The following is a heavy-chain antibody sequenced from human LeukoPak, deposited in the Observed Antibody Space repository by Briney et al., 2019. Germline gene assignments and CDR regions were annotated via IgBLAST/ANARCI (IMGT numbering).Heavy chain of an antibody. Sequence: GGSLRLSCAASRFIFSNYGMHWVRQAPGKGLEWVAVVSYDGSNKYYADSVKGRFTISRDNSKSTLYLQMNSLRAEDTAVYYCAKSPHKDYYDNSAYYASVAFDIWGQGTMVTVSS. D-gene: IGHD3-22*01. J-gene: IGHJ3*02. CDR1: RFIFSNYG. V-gene: IGHV3-30*18. CDR3: AKSPHKDYYDNSAYYASVAFDI. CDR2: VSYDGSNK.